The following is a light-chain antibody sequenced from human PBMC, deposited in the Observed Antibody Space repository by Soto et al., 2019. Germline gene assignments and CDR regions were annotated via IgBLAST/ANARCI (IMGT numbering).Light chain of an antibody. CDR2: DAS. Sequence: EVVLTQSPATLSLSPGERATLSCRASQSVFSYLAWYQQKPGQAPRLLMFDASNRATGIPARFSGSGSGTDFTLTISSLEPEDFAVYYCQQRSTWPPRTFGQGTKVEMK. CDR1: QSVFSY. J-gene: IGKJ1*01. CDR3: QQRSTWPPRT. V-gene: IGKV3-11*01.